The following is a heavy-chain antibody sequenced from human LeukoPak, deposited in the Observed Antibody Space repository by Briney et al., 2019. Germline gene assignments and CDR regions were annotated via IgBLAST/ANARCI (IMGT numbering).Heavy chain of an antibody. CDR2: ISSSSSYI. J-gene: IGHJ4*02. CDR1: GFTFSSYS. D-gene: IGHD3-3*01. Sequence: GGSLRLSCAASGFTFSSYSMNWVRQAPGKGLEWVSSISSSSSYIYYADSVKGRFTISRGNAKNSLYLQMNSLRAEDTAVYYCARDSPSGYSGYWGQGTLVTVSS. CDR3: ARDSPSGYSGY. V-gene: IGHV3-21*01.